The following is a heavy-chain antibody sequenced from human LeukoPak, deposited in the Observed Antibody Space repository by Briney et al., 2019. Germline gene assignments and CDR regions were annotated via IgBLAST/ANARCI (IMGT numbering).Heavy chain of an antibody. CDR3: ARHGGTATYYYYYYMDV. CDR2: INHSGST. CDR1: GGSFSGYY. D-gene: IGHD5-18*01. J-gene: IGHJ6*03. V-gene: IGHV4-34*01. Sequence: SETLSLTCAVYGGSFSGYYWSWIRQPPGKGLEWIGEINHSGSTSYNPPLKSRVTISVDTSKNQFSLKLSSVTAADTAVYYCARHGGTATYYYYYYMDVWGKGTTVTISS.